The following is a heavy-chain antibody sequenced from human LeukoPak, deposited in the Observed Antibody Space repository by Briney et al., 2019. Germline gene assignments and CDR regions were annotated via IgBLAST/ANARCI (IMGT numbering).Heavy chain of an antibody. D-gene: IGHD3-3*01. CDR2: ISYDGSNK. CDR3: AKEDRDYDFWSGLNYYYGMDV. Sequence: GGSLRLSCAASGCTFSSYCMHWVRQAPGKGLEWVAVISYDGSNKYYADSVKGRFTISRDNSKNTLYLQMNSLRAEDTAVYYCAKEDRDYDFWSGLNYYYGMDVWGQGTTVTVSS. J-gene: IGHJ6*02. V-gene: IGHV3-30*18. CDR1: GCTFSSYC.